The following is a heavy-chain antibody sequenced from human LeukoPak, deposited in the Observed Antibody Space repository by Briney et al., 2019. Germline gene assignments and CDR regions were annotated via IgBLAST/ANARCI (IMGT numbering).Heavy chain of an antibody. J-gene: IGHJ4*02. V-gene: IGHV3-30-3*01. CDR1: GFTFSSYA. D-gene: IGHD1-1*01. Sequence: GGSLRLSCAASGFTFSSYAMHWVRQAPGKGLEWVAVISYDGSNKYYADSVKGRFTISRDNSKNTLYLQMNSLRAEDTAVYYCARDPGLDYWGQGTLVTVSS. CDR3: ARDPGLDY. CDR2: ISYDGSNK.